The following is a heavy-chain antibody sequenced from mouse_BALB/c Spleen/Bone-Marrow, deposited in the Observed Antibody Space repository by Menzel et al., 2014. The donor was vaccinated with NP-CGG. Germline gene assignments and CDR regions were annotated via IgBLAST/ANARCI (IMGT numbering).Heavy chain of an antibody. CDR1: GFDFSRYW. J-gene: IGHJ3*01. Sequence: EVKLMESGGGLVQPGGSLKLSCAASGFDFSRYWMSWVRQAPGKGLEWIGEINPDSSTINYTPSLKDKFIISRDNAKKTLYLQMSKVRPEDTALYYCTRLGYYGGFVYWGQGTLVTVSA. V-gene: IGHV4-1*02. CDR3: TRLGYYGGFVY. D-gene: IGHD2-3*01. CDR2: INPDSSTI.